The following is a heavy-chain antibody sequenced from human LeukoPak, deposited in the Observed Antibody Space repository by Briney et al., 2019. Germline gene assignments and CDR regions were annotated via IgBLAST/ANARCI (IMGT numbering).Heavy chain of an antibody. V-gene: IGHV1-2*02. J-gene: IGHJ4*02. Sequence: ASVKVSCKASGYTFTVYFMHWVRQAPGQGLEWMGWINPNSGGTDYAQKFQGRVTMTRDTSISTAYMELSRLRSDDTAVYYCARELNYDSSGYYFDYWGQGTLVTVSS. CDR3: ARELNYDSSGYYFDY. CDR1: GYTFTVYF. D-gene: IGHD3-22*01. CDR2: INPNSGGT.